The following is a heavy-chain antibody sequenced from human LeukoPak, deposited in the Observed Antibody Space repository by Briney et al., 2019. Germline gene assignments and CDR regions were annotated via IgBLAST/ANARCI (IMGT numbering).Heavy chain of an antibody. D-gene: IGHD6-13*01. V-gene: IGHV1-18*01. Sequence: ASVKVSCKASGYTFTSYGISWVRQAPGQGLEWMGWISAYNGNTNYAQKLQGRVTMTTDTSTSTAYMELRSLRSDDTAVYYCARDRGWDSSNWYRGDAFDIWGQGTMVTVSS. J-gene: IGHJ3*02. CDR1: GYTFTSYG. CDR3: ARDRGWDSSNWYRGDAFDI. CDR2: ISAYNGNT.